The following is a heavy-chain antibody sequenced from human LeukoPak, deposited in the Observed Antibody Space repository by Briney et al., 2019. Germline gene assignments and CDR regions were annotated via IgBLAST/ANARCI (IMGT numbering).Heavy chain of an antibody. Sequence: GSLRLSCAASGFTFSSYEMNWVRQAPGKGLEWVSYISSSGTTIYYADSVKGRFTISRDNAKNSLYLQMNSLRAEDTAVYYCAIPPITGTASWGQGTLVTVSS. J-gene: IGHJ4*02. V-gene: IGHV3-48*03. D-gene: IGHD1-20*01. CDR3: AIPPITGTAS. CDR2: ISSSGTTI. CDR1: GFTFSSYE.